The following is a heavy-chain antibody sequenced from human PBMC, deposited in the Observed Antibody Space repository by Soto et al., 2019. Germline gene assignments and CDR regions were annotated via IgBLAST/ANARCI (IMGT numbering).Heavy chain of an antibody. J-gene: IGHJ4*02. CDR3: ATMGTPATGLYFFDY. CDR1: GGSISSGNYY. D-gene: IGHD2-15*01. V-gene: IGHV4-30-4*01. Sequence: QVQLQESGPGLVKPSQTLSLTCTVSGGSISSGNYYWSWIRQPPGKGLEWIGVTSYSGSTYYSTSLKCRVTISVDTSKSQFSLNLSFVTAADPAVYYCATMGTPATGLYFFDYWGQGSLVTVSS. CDR2: TSYSGST.